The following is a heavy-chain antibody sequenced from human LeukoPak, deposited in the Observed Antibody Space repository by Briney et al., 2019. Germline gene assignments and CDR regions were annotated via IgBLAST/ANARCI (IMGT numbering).Heavy chain of an antibody. CDR1: GFTFSSYS. CDR2: ISSSSSYI. V-gene: IGHV3-21*01. J-gene: IGHJ4*02. Sequence: GGSLRLSCAASGFTFSSYSMNWVRQAPGKGREGVSSISSSSSYIYYADSVKGRFTISRDNAKNSLYPQMNSLRAEGTAVYYCARSLVADIVVVVAATDLGYWGQGTLVTVSS. CDR3: ARSLVADIVVVVAATDLGY. D-gene: IGHD2-15*01.